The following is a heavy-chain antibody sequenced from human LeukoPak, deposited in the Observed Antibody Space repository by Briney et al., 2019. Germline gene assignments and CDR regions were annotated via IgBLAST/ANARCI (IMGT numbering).Heavy chain of an antibody. J-gene: IGHJ4*02. Sequence: GGSLRLSCAASEFTFNTYAMSWVRQAPGKGLEWVSSIRGSGGNTYYADPVKGRFTISRDNSKNTLYLQMNSLRAEDTAVYYCAKDQRDNILTTYPYIFWDYWGQGTLVTVSS. V-gene: IGHV3-23*01. D-gene: IGHD3-9*01. CDR2: IRGSGGNT. CDR1: EFTFNTYA. CDR3: AKDQRDNILTTYPYIFWDY.